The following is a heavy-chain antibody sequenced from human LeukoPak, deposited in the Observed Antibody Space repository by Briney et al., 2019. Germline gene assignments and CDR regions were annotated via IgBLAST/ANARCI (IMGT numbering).Heavy chain of an antibody. CDR2: IYYSGST. V-gene: IGHV4-39*01. CDR3: ARRSPGVVFYY. Sequence: NPSETLSLTCTVSGGSISSTSHYWGWIRQPPGKGLEWIGNIYYSGSTYYNPSLKSRVTISVDTSKNQFSLKLGSVTAADTAVYYCARRSPGVVFYYWGQGTLVTVSS. CDR1: GGSISSTSHY. J-gene: IGHJ4*02. D-gene: IGHD3-10*01.